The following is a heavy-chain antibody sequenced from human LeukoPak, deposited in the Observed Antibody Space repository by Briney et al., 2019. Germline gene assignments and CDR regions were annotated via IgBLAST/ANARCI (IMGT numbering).Heavy chain of an antibody. CDR1: GYRFATYW. CDR2: IYPGDSDT. V-gene: IGHV5-51*01. Sequence: GESLKISCKGSGYRFATYWIGWVRQMPGKGLEWMGIIYPGDSDTRYSPSFQGQVTISADKSISTAYLQWSSLKASDTAMYYCARARDPRTPYDYWGQGTLVTVSS. CDR3: ARARDPRTPYDY. D-gene: IGHD1-1*01. J-gene: IGHJ4*02.